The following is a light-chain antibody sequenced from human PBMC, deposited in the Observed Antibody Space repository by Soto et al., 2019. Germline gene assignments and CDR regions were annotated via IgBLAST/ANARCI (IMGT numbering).Light chain of an antibody. Sequence: QSALTQPASVSGSPGQSITISCTGTSSDIGGYKYVSWYQQHPGIAPKLMIYEVSNRPSGVSNRFSGSKSGNTASLTISGLQAEDEADYYCCSYTRRSTRVFGGGTKVTVL. CDR1: SSDIGGYKY. CDR3: CSYTRRSTRV. V-gene: IGLV2-14*01. J-gene: IGLJ2*01. CDR2: EVS.